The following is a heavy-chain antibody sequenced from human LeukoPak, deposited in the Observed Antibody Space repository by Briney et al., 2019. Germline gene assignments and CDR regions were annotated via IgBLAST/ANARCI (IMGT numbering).Heavy chain of an antibody. CDR1: GYSFTNYY. CDR3: ARESDIAVAANYFDY. V-gene: IGHV1-46*01. CDR2: INPSGGGT. Sequence: ASVKVSCKASGYSFTNYYIHWVRQAPGQGPEWMGIINPSGGGTTYAPKFQGRVTMTKDTSTSTVYMVLSRLGSADTALYYCARESDIAVAANYFDYWGQGTLVTVSS. D-gene: IGHD6-19*01. J-gene: IGHJ4*02.